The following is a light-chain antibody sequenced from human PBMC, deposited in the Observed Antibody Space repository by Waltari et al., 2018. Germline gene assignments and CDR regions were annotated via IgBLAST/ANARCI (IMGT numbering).Light chain of an antibody. J-gene: IGKJ1*01. Sequence: DIVVTQSPLSLPVTPGEPASISCRSSQSLLHSNGYNYLDWYLQKPGQSPQLLIYLGSNRASGVPDRFSDTGSGTDFTLKINRVQAEDVGVYYCMQSLQALWTFGQGTKVEIK. V-gene: IGKV2-28*01. CDR3: MQSLQALWT. CDR2: LGS. CDR1: QSLLHSNGYNY.